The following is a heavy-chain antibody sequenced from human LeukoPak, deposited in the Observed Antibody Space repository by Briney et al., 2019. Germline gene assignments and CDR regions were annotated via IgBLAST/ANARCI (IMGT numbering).Heavy chain of an antibody. Sequence: GGSLRLSCAASGFTFSSYTMNWVRQAPGKGLEWVSSIGGSSSTIYYADSVKGRATTSRDNAKNSLYLQMNSLRAEDTAVYYCAKAPPDFYYYYYGMDVWGQGTTVTVSS. CDR1: GFTFSSYT. J-gene: IGHJ6*02. CDR3: AKAPPDFYYYYYGMDV. V-gene: IGHV3-48*04. CDR2: IGGSSSTI. D-gene: IGHD3-3*01.